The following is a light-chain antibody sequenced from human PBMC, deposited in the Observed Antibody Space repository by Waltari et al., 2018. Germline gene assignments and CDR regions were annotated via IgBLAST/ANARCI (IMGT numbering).Light chain of an antibody. V-gene: IGLV2-14*03. Sequence: QSALTQPASVSGSPGQSIPISFPGTRGYVGGYNHLSWYQQHPGKAPKLMIYDVSNRPSGVSNRFSGSKSGNTASLTISGLQAEDEADYYCSSYTSSSTLVFGGGTKLTVL. CDR1: RGYVGGYNH. CDR3: SSYTSSSTLV. CDR2: DVS. J-gene: IGLJ2*01.